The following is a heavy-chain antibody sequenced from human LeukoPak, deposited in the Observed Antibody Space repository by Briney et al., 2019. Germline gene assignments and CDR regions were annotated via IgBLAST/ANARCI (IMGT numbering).Heavy chain of an antibody. CDR1: GFIFSSFS. V-gene: IGHV3-48*01. CDR3: AKPPYDILTGYYGFGRLAYYYMDV. CDR2: ISSSSSTI. Sequence: GGSLRLSCAASGFIFSSFSMNWVRQAPGKGLEWVSYISSSSSTIHYADSVKGRFTISRDNAENSLYLQMNSLRAEDTAVYYCAKPPYDILTGYYGFGRLAYYYMDVWGKGTTVTISS. D-gene: IGHD3-9*01. J-gene: IGHJ6*03.